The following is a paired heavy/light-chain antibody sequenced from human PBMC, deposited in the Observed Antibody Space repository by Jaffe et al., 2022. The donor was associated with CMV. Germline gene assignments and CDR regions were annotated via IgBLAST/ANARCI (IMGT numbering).Heavy chain of an antibody. V-gene: IGHV3-53*01. CDR3: ARVAYSPSSGIWNWFDT. J-gene: IGHJ5*02. D-gene: IGHD6-6*01. CDR2: IYVNGEI. CDR1: GISVSANY. Sequence: EVQLVESGGDLIQPGGSLRLSCAVSGISVSANYMAWVRQAPGRGLEWVSFIYVNGEIYYADSVKGRFTISRDNSKNMLYLQLNSLRAEDTAVYFCARVAYSPSSGIWNWFDTWGQGTPVTVSS.
Light chain of an antibody. CDR3: QSFDNSLSGWV. J-gene: IGLJ2*01. V-gene: IGLV1-40*01. Sequence: QSVLTQPPSVSGAPGQTVTISCTGGKFNIGGGHPVHWYLQFPGTAPKLLMYNDENRPSGVPDRFSGSRSGTSASLAITGVQAEDEADYYCQSFDNSLSGWVFGGGTRLTVL. CDR1: KFNIGGGHP. CDR2: NDE.